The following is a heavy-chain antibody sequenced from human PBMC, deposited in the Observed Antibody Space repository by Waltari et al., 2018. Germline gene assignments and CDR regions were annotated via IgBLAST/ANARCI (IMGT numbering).Heavy chain of an antibody. D-gene: IGHD3-10*01. CDR1: GFTFSSYA. J-gene: IGHJ4*02. CDR3: AKDPLWDHLQADDY. V-gene: IGHV3-30-3*01. CDR2: ISYDGSNK. Sequence: QVQLVESGGGVVQPGRSLRLSCAASGFTFSSYAMHWVRQAPGKGLEWVAVISYDGSNKYYADSVKGRFTISRDNSKNTLYLQMNSLRAEDTAVYYCAKDPLWDHLQADDYWGQGTLVTVSS.